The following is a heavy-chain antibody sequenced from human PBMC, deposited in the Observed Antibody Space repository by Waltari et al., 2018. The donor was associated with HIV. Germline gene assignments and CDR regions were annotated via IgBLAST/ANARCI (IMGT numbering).Heavy chain of an antibody. D-gene: IGHD3-3*01. J-gene: IGHJ5*02. CDR3: TRDTDNWSGLGGFDP. V-gene: IGHV3-74*01. CDR1: GFSLSRYW. CDR2: LNSDATSA. Sequence: DVQLVESGGRFVEPGGSLRLSCAASGFSLSRYWMHWVRQTPGKGLSGLSGLNSDATSATYADSVKGRFIISRDNADNTLYLQMNNLRAEDTAIYYCTRDTDNWSGLGGFDPWGQGTLVIVSS.